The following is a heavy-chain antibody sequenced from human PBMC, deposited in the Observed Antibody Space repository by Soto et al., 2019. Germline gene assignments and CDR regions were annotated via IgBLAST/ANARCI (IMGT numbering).Heavy chain of an antibody. CDR2: VYSSGST. D-gene: IGHD3-22*01. CDR1: GGSINSYY. V-gene: IGHV4-4*07. CDR3: ARDKGDSRIDY. Sequence: ASETLSLTCTDSGGSINSYYWSWIRQSAGKGLEWIGRVYSSGSTFYNPSLKSRLTMSVDTPNNQFSLKLSSVTAADTAVYSCARDKGDSRIDYWGLGTLVTVSS. J-gene: IGHJ4*02.